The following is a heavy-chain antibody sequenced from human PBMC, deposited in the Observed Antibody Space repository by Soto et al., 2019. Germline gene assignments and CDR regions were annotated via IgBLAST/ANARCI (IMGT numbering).Heavy chain of an antibody. CDR3: ARGIAVAGQEYYGMDV. CDR2: INHSGST. Sequence: SETLSLTCAVYGGSFSGYYWSWIRQPPGKGLEWIGEINHSGSTNYNPSLKSRVTISVDTSKNQFSLKLSSVTAADTAVYYCARGIAVAGQEYYGMDVWGQGTTVTVSS. J-gene: IGHJ6*02. CDR1: GGSFSGYY. V-gene: IGHV4-34*01. D-gene: IGHD6-19*01.